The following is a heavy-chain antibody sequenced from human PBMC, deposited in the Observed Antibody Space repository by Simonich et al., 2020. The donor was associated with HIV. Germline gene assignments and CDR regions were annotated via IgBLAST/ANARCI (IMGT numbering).Heavy chain of an antibody. D-gene: IGHD1-20*01. V-gene: IGHV1-46*01. CDR3: ASQEYYNWNDPYFDY. J-gene: IGHJ4*02. CDR1: GYTFTSYY. CDR2: INPSGGSK. Sequence: QVQLVQSGAEVKKPGASVKVSCKASGYTFTSYYLHWVRQAPGQGLEWGGKINPSGGSKNTAQKVQERVTMTRDTSTSTVYMQLSSLRSEDTAVYYCASQEYYNWNDPYFDYWGQGTLVTVSS.